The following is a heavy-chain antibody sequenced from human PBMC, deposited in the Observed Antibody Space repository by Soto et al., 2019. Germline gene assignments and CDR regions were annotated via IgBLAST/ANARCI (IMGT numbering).Heavy chain of an antibody. CDR2: IYWDDDK. D-gene: IGHD3-16*02. J-gene: IGHJ4*02. Sequence: QITLKESGPTLVKPTQTLTLTCTFSGFSLSSSGVGVGWIRQPPGKALEWLALIYWDDDKRYSPSLKSRLTITKDTSKTQVVLTMTTMDPVDTATYYCAHNFRACYDYLWGSYRAPSFDYWGQGTLVTVSS. CDR3: AHNFRACYDYLWGSYRAPSFDY. V-gene: IGHV2-5*02. CDR1: GFSLSSSGVG.